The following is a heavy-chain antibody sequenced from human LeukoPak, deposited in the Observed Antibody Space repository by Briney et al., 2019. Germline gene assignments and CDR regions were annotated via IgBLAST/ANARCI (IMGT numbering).Heavy chain of an antibody. CDR2: ISAYNGNT. CDR3: ARIKIGNYFDWLLSKWGSPDYFDY. V-gene: IGHV1-18*04. J-gene: IGHJ4*02. Sequence: GASVKVSCKASGYTFTGYSIHWVRQAPGQGLEWMGWISAYNGNTNYAQKLQGRVTMTTDTSTSTAYMELRSLRSDDTAVYYCARIKIGNYFDWLLSKWGSPDYFDYWGQGTLVTVSS. D-gene: IGHD3-9*01. CDR1: GYTFTGYS.